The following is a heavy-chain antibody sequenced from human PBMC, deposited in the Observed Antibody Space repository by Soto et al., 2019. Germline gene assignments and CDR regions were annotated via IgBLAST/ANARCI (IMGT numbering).Heavy chain of an antibody. CDR3: ARSRHSGSYFFDY. Sequence: QVQLQESGPGLVKPSQTLSLTCTVSGGSISSGDYYWTWIRQPPGKGLEWIAYIHNTGSPYYNLSLNSRLTISLDTSKNQFSLRLSSVTAADTAVYYCARSRHSGSYFFDYWGQGSLVTVSS. CDR1: GGSISSGDYY. D-gene: IGHD1-26*01. J-gene: IGHJ4*02. CDR2: IHNTGSP. V-gene: IGHV4-30-4*01.